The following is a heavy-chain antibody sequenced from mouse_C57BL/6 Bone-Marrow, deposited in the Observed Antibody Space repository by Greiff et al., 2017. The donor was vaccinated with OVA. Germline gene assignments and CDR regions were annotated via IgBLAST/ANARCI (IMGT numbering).Heavy chain of an antibody. CDR3: ARYGYDCPFAY. CDR2: IYPGDGDT. D-gene: IGHD2-2*01. J-gene: IGHJ3*01. CDR1: GYAFSSSW. V-gene: IGHV1-82*01. Sequence: QVQLQQSGPELVKPGASVKISCKASGYAFSSSWMNWVKQRPGKGLEWIGRIYPGDGDTNYNGKFKGKATLTADKSSSTAYMQLSSLTSEDSAVYFCARYGYDCPFAYWGQGTLVTVSA.